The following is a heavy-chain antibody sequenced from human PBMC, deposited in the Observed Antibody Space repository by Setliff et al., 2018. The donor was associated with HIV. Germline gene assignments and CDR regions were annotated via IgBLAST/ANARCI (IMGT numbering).Heavy chain of an antibody. Sequence: ETLSLTCTVSGDSISSYHWSWIRQPPGKGLEWIGYIYYTGSTNYNPSLKSRVTISIDTSKNQFSLRLTSVTATDTAIYYCARWVAAAGIHNYFDYWGQGILVTVSS. CDR1: GDSISSYH. CDR2: IYYTGST. J-gene: IGHJ4*02. CDR3: ARWVAAAGIHNYFDY. V-gene: IGHV4-59*08. D-gene: IGHD6-13*01.